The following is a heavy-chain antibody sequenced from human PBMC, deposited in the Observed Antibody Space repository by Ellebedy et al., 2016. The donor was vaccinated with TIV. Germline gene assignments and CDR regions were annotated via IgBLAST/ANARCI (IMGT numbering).Heavy chain of an antibody. D-gene: IGHD4-23*01. Sequence: GESLKISCAASGFAFRRYWMSWVRQAPGKGLEWVANIKQDESEKQYVDSVKGRFTISRDNAENSLFLQMNSLRAEDTAVYYCAREADHNSVDYWGQGTLVTVSS. CDR2: IKQDESEK. V-gene: IGHV3-7*01. CDR1: GFAFRRYW. CDR3: AREADHNSVDY. J-gene: IGHJ4*02.